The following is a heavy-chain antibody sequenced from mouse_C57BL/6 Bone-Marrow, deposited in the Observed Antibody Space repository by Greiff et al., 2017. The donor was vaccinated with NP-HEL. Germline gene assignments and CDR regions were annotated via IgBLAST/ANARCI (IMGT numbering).Heavy chain of an antibody. V-gene: IGHV1-55*01. CDR2: IYPGSGST. D-gene: IGHD4-1*01. Sequence: QVQLKQPGAELVKPGASVKMSCKASGYTFTSYWITWVKQRPGQGLEWIGDIYPGSGSTNYNEKFKSKATLTVDTSSSTAYMQLSSLTSADSAVYYCARGRLGLGFAYWGQGTLVTVSA. CDR3: ARGRLGLGFAY. CDR1: GYTFTSYW. J-gene: IGHJ3*01.